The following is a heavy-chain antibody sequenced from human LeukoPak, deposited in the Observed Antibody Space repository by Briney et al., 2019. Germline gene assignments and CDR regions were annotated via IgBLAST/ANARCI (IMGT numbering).Heavy chain of an antibody. CDR2: ISSNGGST. CDR1: GFTFSSYA. D-gene: IGHD5-18*01. Sequence: GGSLRLSCAASGFTFSSYAMHWVRQAPGKGLEYVSAISSNGGSTYYANSVKGRFTISRDNSKNTLYLQMGSLRAEDMAVYYCARGSGVQVWSSLDYWGQGTLVTVSS. CDR3: ARGSGVQVWSSLDY. J-gene: IGHJ4*02. V-gene: IGHV3-64*01.